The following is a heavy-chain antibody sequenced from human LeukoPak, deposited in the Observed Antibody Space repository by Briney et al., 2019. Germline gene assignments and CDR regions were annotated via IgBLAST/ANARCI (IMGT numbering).Heavy chain of an antibody. J-gene: IGHJ4*02. D-gene: IGHD2-15*01. V-gene: IGHV3-21*01. Sequence: GGSLRLSCAASGFTFSSYSMNWVRQAPGKGLEWVSSISSSSSYIYYADSVKGRFTISRDNAKNSLYLQMNSLRDEDTAVYYCARDRCPLCSGPDYWGQGTLVAVSS. CDR1: GFTFSSYS. CDR3: ARDRCPLCSGPDY. CDR2: ISSSSSYI.